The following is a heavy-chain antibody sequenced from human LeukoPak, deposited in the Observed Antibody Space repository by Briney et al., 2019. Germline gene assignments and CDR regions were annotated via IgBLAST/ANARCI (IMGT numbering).Heavy chain of an antibody. D-gene: IGHD2-2*01. J-gene: IGHJ5*02. Sequence: SETLSLTCTVSGGSLSSYYWSWIRQPPGKRLEWIGYISYSGSTNYNPSLKSRVTMSLDTSKNQFSLKLSSVTAADTAVYYCASGGYCSSTSCYPNWFDPWGQGTLVTVSS. CDR3: ASGGYCSSTSCYPNWFDP. CDR2: ISYSGST. CDR1: GGSLSSYY. V-gene: IGHV4-59*01.